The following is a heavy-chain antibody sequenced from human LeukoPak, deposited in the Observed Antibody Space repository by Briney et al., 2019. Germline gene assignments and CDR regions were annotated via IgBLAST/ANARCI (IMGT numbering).Heavy chain of an antibody. CDR3: ARQGNYVWENPAFDP. Sequence: SETLSLTCTVSGGSISSDNYYWGWIRQPPGKGLEWIGSIYYSGSTYYNPSLKSRVTISVDTSKNQFSLKLSSVTAADTAVYYCARQGNYVWENPAFDPWGQGTLVTVSS. CDR2: IYYSGST. CDR1: GGSISSDNYY. J-gene: IGHJ5*02. V-gene: IGHV4-39*01. D-gene: IGHD1-7*01.